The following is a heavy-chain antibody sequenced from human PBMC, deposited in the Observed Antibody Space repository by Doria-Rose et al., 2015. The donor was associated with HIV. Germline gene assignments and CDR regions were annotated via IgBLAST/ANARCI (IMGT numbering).Heavy chain of an antibody. CDR2: IDHSGST. J-gene: IGHJ5*01. V-gene: IGHV4-34*02. CDR1: GGSLSGYS. Sequence: QVQLQQWGAGLLKPSETLSLTCAVYGGSLSGYSWNWIRQPPGKGLEWLGEIDHSGSTNYNPSLETRVTMSVDKSKNQFSLNVTSVTAADTAIYYCVREAARIPDSWGHGILVTVSS. CDR3: VREAARIPDS. D-gene: IGHD6-6*01.